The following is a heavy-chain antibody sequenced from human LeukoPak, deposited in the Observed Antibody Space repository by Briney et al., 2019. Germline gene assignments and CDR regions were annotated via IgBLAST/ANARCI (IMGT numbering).Heavy chain of an antibody. CDR3: TRDPFMVRGVIGY. D-gene: IGHD3-10*01. CDR2: SRNKANSYTT. J-gene: IGHJ4*02. CDR1: GFTFSDHY. V-gene: IGHV3-72*01. Sequence: GGSLRLSCAASGFTFSDHYIDWVRQAPGKGLEWVGRSRNKANSYTTEYAASVTGRFTISRDDSKNSLYQQMNSLKTEDTAVYYCTRDPFMVRGVIGYWGQGTLVTVSS.